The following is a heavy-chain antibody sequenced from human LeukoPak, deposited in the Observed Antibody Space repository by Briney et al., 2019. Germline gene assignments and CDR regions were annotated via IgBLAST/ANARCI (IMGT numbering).Heavy chain of an antibody. CDR2: ITDSGGNT. J-gene: IGHJ2*01. CDR1: GFTFSSYA. CDR3: AKVDCGSTGCRRFDL. V-gene: IGHV3-23*01. Sequence: GGSLRLSCAASGFTFSSYAMSWVRQAPGKGLEWVSGITDSGGNTYYADSVKGRFTISRDNSKSTLYLQMNSLRADDTAVYYCAKVDCGSTGCRRFDLWGRGTLLTVSS. D-gene: IGHD2-2*01.